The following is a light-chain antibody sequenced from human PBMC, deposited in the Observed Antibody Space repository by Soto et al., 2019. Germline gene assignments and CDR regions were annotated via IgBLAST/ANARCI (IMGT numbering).Light chain of an antibody. CDR1: EKMTRY. CDR2: AAS. Sequence: DIQMTQSPSSLSASVGDRVTITCRANEKMTRYLNWYQQKPGKAPKLLIYAASNLQSGVPSRFSGSGSGADFILTISSLQPEDSATYYCQQSYSTPRTFGQGTKVDIK. J-gene: IGKJ1*01. CDR3: QQSYSTPRT. V-gene: IGKV1-39*01.